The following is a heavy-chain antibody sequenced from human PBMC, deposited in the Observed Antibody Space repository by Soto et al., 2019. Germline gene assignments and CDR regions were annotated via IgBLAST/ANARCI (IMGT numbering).Heavy chain of an antibody. CDR2: INAHSGGT. CDR1: GFSFTGYY. V-gene: IGHV1-2*02. J-gene: IGHJ5*02. D-gene: IGHD6-6*01. CDR3: AKDLTRQLTYWLDP. Sequence: ASVKVSCKASGFSFTGYYIHWLRQAPGQGLEWMGWINAHSGGTEYAQKFQGRVTLTRDTSIATAYLTLTSLTSDDTALYYCAKDLTRQLTYWLDPWGQGTQVTVSS.